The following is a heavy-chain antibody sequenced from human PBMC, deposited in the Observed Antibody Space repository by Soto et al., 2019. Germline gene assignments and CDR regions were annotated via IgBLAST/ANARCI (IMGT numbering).Heavy chain of an antibody. J-gene: IGHJ4*02. CDR1: GFAFSSYW. CDR3: TRGKWNFAY. Sequence: GGSLRLSCAASGFAFSSYWMNWVRQAPGKGLEWVANIKEDGSEEYYVDSVRGRFTVSRDNAKNSLYLQMNSLRADDTAVYYCTRGKWNFAYWGQGTLVTVSS. D-gene: IGHD1-26*01. V-gene: IGHV3-7*01. CDR2: IKEDGSEE.